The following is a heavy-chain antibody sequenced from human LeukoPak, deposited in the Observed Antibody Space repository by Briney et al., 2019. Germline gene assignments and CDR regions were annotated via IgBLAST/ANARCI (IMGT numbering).Heavy chain of an antibody. V-gene: IGHV3-7*01. D-gene: IGHD3-22*01. CDR1: GFTFSSYW. CDR2: IKEDGSEK. J-gene: IGHJ4*02. CDR3: ARDSVHGYYDSSGYSALFDY. Sequence: GGSLRLSCAASGFTFSSYWMSWVRQAPGKGLEWVAIIKEDGSEKYYVDSVKGRFTISRDNAKNSLYLQMNSLRAEDTAVYYCARDSVHGYYDSSGYSALFDYWGQGTLVTVSS.